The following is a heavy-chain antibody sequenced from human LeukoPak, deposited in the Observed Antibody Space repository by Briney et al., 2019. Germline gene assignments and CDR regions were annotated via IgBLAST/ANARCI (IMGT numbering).Heavy chain of an antibody. CDR3: ARELHSFDKYYFDY. Sequence: GGSLRLSCAASGFTFSSYWMSWVRQAPGKGLEWVANIKQDGSEKYYVDSVKGRFTISRDNAKNSLYLQMNSPRAEDTAVYYCARELHSFDKYYFDYWGQGTLVTVSS. V-gene: IGHV3-7*01. CDR2: IKQDGSEK. D-gene: IGHD3-9*01. CDR1: GFTFSSYW. J-gene: IGHJ4*02.